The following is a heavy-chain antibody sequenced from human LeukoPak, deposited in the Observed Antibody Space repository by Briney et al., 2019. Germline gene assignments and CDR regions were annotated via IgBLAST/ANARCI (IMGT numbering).Heavy chain of an antibody. J-gene: IGHJ4*02. D-gene: IGHD2-15*01. CDR1: GFTFSDYY. CDR3: ARHYFHGSGHGGY. CDR2: ISSSGRTI. V-gene: IGHV3-11*01. Sequence: GGSLRLSCAASGFTFSDYYMSWIRQAPGKGLEWLSYISSSGRTIDYADSVKGQFTISRDNAKNSLYLQMNSLRVEDTAVYYCARHYFHGSGHGGYWGQGTLVTVSS.